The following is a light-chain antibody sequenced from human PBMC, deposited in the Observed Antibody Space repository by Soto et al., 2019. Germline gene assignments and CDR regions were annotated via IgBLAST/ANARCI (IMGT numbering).Light chain of an antibody. CDR2: DAS. V-gene: IGKV3-11*01. CDR3: QQRSNWPPLVT. Sequence: VLTQSPATLSLSPGERATLSCRASQSVSSYLAWYQQKPGQAPRLLIYDASNRATGIPARFSGSGSGTDFTLTISSLEPEDFAVYYCQQRSNWPPLVTFGPGTKVDIK. J-gene: IGKJ3*01. CDR1: QSVSSY.